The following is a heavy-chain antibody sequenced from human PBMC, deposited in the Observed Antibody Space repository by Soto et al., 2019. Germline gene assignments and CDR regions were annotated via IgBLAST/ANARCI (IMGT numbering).Heavy chain of an antibody. D-gene: IGHD3-22*01. CDR3: ARPTTSYYYDSSGSHWYFDL. Sequence: ASVKVSCKASGYTFTSYAMHWVRQAPGQRLEWMGWINAGNGNTKYSQKFQGRVTITRDTSASTAYMELSSLRSEDTAVYYCARPTTSYYYDSSGSHWYFDLWGRGTLVTV. CDR1: GYTFTSYA. J-gene: IGHJ2*01. CDR2: INAGNGNT. V-gene: IGHV1-3*01.